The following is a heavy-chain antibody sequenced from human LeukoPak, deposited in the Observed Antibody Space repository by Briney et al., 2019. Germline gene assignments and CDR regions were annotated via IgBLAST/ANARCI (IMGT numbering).Heavy chain of an antibody. Sequence: PSETLSLTCTVSGGSISSSNYYWGWIRQPPGKGLEWLGTIYYSGNTYYNPSLKSRVAISVDTSKNQFSLKLSSVTAADTAVYYCARDGLTMVRGVIITFNWFDPWGQGTLVTVSS. V-gene: IGHV4-39*02. CDR2: IYYSGNT. D-gene: IGHD3-10*01. J-gene: IGHJ5*02. CDR3: ARDGLTMVRGVIITFNWFDP. CDR1: GGSISSSNYY.